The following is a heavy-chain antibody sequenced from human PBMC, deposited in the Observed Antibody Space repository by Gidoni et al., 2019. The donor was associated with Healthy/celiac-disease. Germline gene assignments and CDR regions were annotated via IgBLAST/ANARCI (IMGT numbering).Heavy chain of an antibody. V-gene: IGHV3-23*01. CDR2: ISGSGGST. CDR3: AKDPPYGDLTSYFDY. CDR1: GFTFSSYA. Sequence: EVQLLEAGGGLVQPGGSLRLSWAASGFTFSSYAMSWVRQAPGKGLEWVSAISGSGGSTYYADSVKGRFTISRDNSKNTLYLQMNSLRAEDTAVYYCAKDPPYGDLTSYFDYWGQGTLVTVSS. D-gene: IGHD4-17*01. J-gene: IGHJ4*02.